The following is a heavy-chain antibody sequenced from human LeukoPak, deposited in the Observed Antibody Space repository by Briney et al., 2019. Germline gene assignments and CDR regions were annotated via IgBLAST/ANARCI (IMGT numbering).Heavy chain of an antibody. CDR2: INPNSGGT. V-gene: IGHV1-2*02. D-gene: IGHD3-9*01. J-gene: IGHJ5*02. Sequence: ASVKVSCKASGYTFTGYYMHWVRQAPGQGLEWMGWINPNSGGTNYAQKFQGRVTMTRNTSISTAYMELRSLMSEDTAMYYCARGDLDWLPLWFDPWGQGTLVTVSS. CDR3: ARGDLDWLPLWFDP. CDR1: GYTFTGYY.